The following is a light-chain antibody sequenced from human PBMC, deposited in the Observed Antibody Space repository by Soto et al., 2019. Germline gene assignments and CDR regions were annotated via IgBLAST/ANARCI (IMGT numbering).Light chain of an antibody. Sequence: EIVLTQAPATLYLSPGERATLSCRASQSVSSYLAWYQQKPCQAPRLLIYDASNRATGIPARFIGSGSGTDFTLTISSLEPEDFAVYYCQQRSNWPPMYTFGQGTKLAIK. J-gene: IGKJ2*01. CDR3: QQRSNWPPMYT. CDR2: DAS. V-gene: IGKV3-11*01. CDR1: QSVSSY.